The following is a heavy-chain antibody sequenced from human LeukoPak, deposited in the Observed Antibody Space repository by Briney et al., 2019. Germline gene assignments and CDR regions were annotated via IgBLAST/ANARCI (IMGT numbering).Heavy chain of an antibody. Sequence: SETLSLTCTVSGGSISSYYWSWIRQPPGKGLEWIGYIYYSGSTNYNPSLKSRVIISVDTSKNQFSLKLSSVTAADTAVYYCARSHGSGFDPWGQGTLVTVSS. J-gene: IGHJ5*02. V-gene: IGHV4-59*08. D-gene: IGHD3-10*01. CDR1: GGSISSYY. CDR3: ARSHGSGFDP. CDR2: IYYSGST.